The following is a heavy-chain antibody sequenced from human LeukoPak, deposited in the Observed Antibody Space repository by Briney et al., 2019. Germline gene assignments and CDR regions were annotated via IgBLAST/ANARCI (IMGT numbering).Heavy chain of an antibody. CDR2: IYYSGST. CDR3: ARDGAYGDYVDWFDP. Sequence: SETLSLTCTVSGGSISSYYWSWIRQPPGKGLEWIGYIYYSGSTNHNPSLKSRVTISVDTSKNQFSLKLSSVTADDTAVYYCARDGAYGDYVDWFDPWGQGTLVTVSS. V-gene: IGHV4-59*01. CDR1: GGSISSYY. J-gene: IGHJ5*02. D-gene: IGHD4-17*01.